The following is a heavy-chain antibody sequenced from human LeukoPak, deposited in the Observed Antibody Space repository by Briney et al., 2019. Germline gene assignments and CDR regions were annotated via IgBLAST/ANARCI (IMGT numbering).Heavy chain of an antibody. CDR1: GFTFSSYA. CDR3: AKDREWELLDSVAIDY. Sequence: GGSLRLSCAAPGFTFSSYAMSWVRQAPGKGLEWVSAISGSGGSTYYADSVKGRFTISRDNSKNTLYLQMNSLRAEDTAVYYCAKDREWELLDSVAIDYWGQGTLVTVSS. V-gene: IGHV3-23*01. D-gene: IGHD1-26*01. J-gene: IGHJ4*02. CDR2: ISGSGGST.